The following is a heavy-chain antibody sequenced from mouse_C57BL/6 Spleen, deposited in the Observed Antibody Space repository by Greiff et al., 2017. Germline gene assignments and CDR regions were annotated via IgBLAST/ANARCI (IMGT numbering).Heavy chain of an antibody. D-gene: IGHD2-4*01. V-gene: IGHV7-1*01. CDR1: GFTFSDFY. CDR2: SRNKANDYTT. J-gene: IGHJ3*01. CDR3: AIYYDYPFAY. Sequence: EVHLVESGGGLVQSGRSLRLSCATSGFTFSDFYMEWVRQAPGKGLEWIAASRNKANDYTTEYSASVKGRFIVSRDTSQSILYLQMNALRAEDTAIYYCAIYYDYPFAYWGQGTLVTVSA.